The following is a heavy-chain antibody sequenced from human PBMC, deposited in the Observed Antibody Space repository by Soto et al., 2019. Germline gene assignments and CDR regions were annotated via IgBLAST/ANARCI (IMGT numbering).Heavy chain of an antibody. Sequence: SETLSLTCTVSSASISSSSYTWGWIRQPPGKGLEWIGSIFYTGSTYYSPSLKGRLTISVDPSKNQFSLKLTYVTAADTAMYYCARPKTIGAAAGKGWFDPWGQGTLVTVSS. CDR1: SASISSSSYT. CDR2: IFYTGST. J-gene: IGHJ5*02. CDR3: ARPKTIGAAAGKGWFDP. V-gene: IGHV4-39*01. D-gene: IGHD6-13*01.